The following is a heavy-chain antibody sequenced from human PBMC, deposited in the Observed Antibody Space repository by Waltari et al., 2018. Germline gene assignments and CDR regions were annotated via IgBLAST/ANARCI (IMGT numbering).Heavy chain of an antibody. CDR2: INHSGST. V-gene: IGHV4-34*01. CDR1: GGSFSGYY. Sequence: QVQLQQWGAGLLKPSETLSLTCAVYGGSFSGYYWSWIRQPPGKGLEWIGEINHSGSTNNNPSLKSRVTISVDTSKNQFSLKLSSVTAADTAVYYCARAAPRDCSSTSCYYYYGMDVWGQGTTVTVSS. J-gene: IGHJ6*02. CDR3: ARAAPRDCSSTSCYYYYGMDV. D-gene: IGHD2-2*01.